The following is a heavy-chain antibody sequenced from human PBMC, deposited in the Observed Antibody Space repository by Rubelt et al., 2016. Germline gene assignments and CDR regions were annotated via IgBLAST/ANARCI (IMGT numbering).Heavy chain of an antibody. D-gene: IGHD4-17*01. CDR2: MYYTGSG. V-gene: IGHV4-31*02. CDR3: ARGRDGDRMGC. CDR1: RGVYY. J-gene: IGHJ4*02. Sequence: RGVYYWTWIRQFPGKGLEWLGYMYYTGSGYYNPSLKGRLTISVDTSKNQFSLRLSSVTAADTAVYYCARGRDGDRMGCWGQGTLVTVSS.